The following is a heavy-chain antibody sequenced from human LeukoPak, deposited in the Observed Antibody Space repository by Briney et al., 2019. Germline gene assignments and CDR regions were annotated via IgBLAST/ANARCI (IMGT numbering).Heavy chain of an antibody. Sequence: GGSLRLSCAASGFTFSSYWMNWARQAPGKGLEWVASINHNGNVNYYVDSVKGRFTISRDNAKNSLYLQMSNLRAEDTAVYYCAKGTYYDFWSGYFDYWGQGTLVTVSS. V-gene: IGHV3-7*03. CDR2: INHNGNVN. J-gene: IGHJ4*02. CDR3: AKGTYYDFWSGYFDY. CDR1: GFTFSSYW. D-gene: IGHD3-3*01.